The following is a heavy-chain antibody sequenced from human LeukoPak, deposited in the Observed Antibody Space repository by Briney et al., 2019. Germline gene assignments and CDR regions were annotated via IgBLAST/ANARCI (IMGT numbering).Heavy chain of an antibody. CDR2: INSDGSST. D-gene: IGHD3-10*01. J-gene: IGHJ5*02. CDR3: ARDILVRGVNWFDP. CDR1: GFTFSSYW. V-gene: IGHV3-74*01. Sequence: PGGSLRLSCAASGFTFSSYWMHWVRQTPGKGLVWVSRINSDGSSTSYADSVKGRFTISRDNAKNTLYLQMNSLRAEDTAVYYCARDILVRGVNWFDPWGQGTLVTVSS.